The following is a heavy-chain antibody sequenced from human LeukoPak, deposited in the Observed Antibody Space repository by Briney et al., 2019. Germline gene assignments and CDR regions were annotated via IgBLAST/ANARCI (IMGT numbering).Heavy chain of an antibody. Sequence: PSETLSLTCAVYGGSFSGYYWSWIRQPPGKGLEWIGEINHSGSTNYNPSLKSRVTISVDTSKNQFSLKLSPVTAADTAVYYCARGSGMTTSLYYYGMDVWGQGTTVTVSS. CDR3: ARGSGMTTSLYYYGMDV. CDR1: GGSFSGYY. V-gene: IGHV4-34*01. CDR2: INHSGST. J-gene: IGHJ6*02. D-gene: IGHD4-11*01.